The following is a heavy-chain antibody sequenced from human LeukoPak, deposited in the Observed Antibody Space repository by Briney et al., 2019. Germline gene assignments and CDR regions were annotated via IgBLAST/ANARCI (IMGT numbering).Heavy chain of an antibody. V-gene: IGHV7-4-1*02. CDR1: GYPFSAHF. CDR3: VRGTPTPGMDY. Sequence: ASVKVSCKASGYPFSAHFLNWVRQALGQGLEWMGNIDTTTGNPRYAQDFTGRFVFSLDTSVSTAYLQITSLKADDTAAYYCVRGTPTPGMDYWGQGTQVTVSS. J-gene: IGHJ4*02. D-gene: IGHD3-10*01. CDR2: IDTTTGNP.